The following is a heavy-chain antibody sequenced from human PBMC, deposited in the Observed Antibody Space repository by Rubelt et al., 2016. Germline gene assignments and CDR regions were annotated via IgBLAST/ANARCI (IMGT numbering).Heavy chain of an antibody. CDR2: IDHSGTT. V-gene: IGHV4-34*01. J-gene: IGHJ6*02. Sequence: QVQLKQWGAGVLKPSETLSLTCAVYGGSFSDYHWSWIRQPPGKGLEWIGEIDHSGTTNYNPSLKSRVTISVDTSKNKFALKLSSVTAADTAVYYCGLAPPSHGRRYGMDVWGQGTTVTVSS. CDR3: GLAPPSHGRRYGMDV. D-gene: IGHD6-13*01. CDR1: GGSFSDYH.